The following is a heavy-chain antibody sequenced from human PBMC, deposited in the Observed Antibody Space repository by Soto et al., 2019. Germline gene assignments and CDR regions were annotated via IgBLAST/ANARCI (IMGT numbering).Heavy chain of an antibody. CDR3: ARSDGYTFNWLAS. CDR2: MNPNSGNT. V-gene: IGHV1-8*01. J-gene: IGHJ5*01. CDR1: GYTFASYD. D-gene: IGHD2-21*01. Sequence: QVQLVQSGAEVKTPGASVKVSCKASGYTFASYDINWVRQAPGQGLEWMGWMNPNSGNTGYAQKCQGRLTKTEDTALSIAHRELSSLRNEDTAVYSCARSDGYTFNWLASWGQGTLVTVSA.